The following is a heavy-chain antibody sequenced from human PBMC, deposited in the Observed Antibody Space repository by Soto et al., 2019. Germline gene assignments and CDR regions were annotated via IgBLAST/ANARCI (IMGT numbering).Heavy chain of an antibody. CDR3: AKAAKYCSGGSCWIAVDY. J-gene: IGHJ4*02. V-gene: IGHV1-18*01. CDR1: GYTFTSYA. D-gene: IGHD2-15*01. CDR2: ISVYNGDT. Sequence: ASVKVSCKASGYTFTSYAIGWVRQAPGQGLEWMGRISVYNGDTNYAQKFQGRVTMTTDTSTSTAYMELRSLRSDDTAVYFCAKAAKYCSGGSCWIAVDYWGQGTLVTVSS.